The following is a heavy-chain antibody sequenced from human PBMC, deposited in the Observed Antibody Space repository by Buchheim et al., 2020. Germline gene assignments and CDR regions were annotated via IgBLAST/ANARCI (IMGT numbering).Heavy chain of an antibody. CDR2: ISGSGGHT. D-gene: IGHD4-23*01. V-gene: IGHV3-23*01. Sequence: EVQLLESGGGLVQPGGSLRLSCAASGFTFSNYAMRWVRQAPGKGLEWVSAISGSGGHTYYADSVKGRFSISRDNSNNTLHLQLHSLRVEDTAVYYCAKGSAYGGREGYFDYWGQGTL. J-gene: IGHJ4*02. CDR3: AKGSAYGGREGYFDY. CDR1: GFTFSNYA.